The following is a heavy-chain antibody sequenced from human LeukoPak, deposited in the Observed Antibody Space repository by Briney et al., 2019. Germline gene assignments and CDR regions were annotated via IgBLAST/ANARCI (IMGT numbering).Heavy chain of an antibody. J-gene: IGHJ4*02. D-gene: IGHD2/OR15-2a*01. CDR2: IRYDGSNK. CDR3: ARGVGNFRYYFDY. Sequence: GGSLRRSCAASGFTFSSYGRHWVRQAPGKGLEWVAFIRYDGSNKYYADSVKGRFTISRDNSKNTLYLQMNSLRAEDTAVYYCARGVGNFRYYFDYWGQGTLVTVSS. CDR1: GFTFSSYG. V-gene: IGHV3-30*02.